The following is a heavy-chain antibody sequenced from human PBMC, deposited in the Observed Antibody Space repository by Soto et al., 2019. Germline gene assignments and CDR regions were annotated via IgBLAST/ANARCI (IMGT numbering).Heavy chain of an antibody. D-gene: IGHD7-27*01. CDR1: GGSISSSSHY. Sequence: SETLSLTCTVSGGSISSSSHYWGWIRQPPGKGLEWIGNIYYSGSTYYNPSLKSRVTISVDTSKNEFSLKMSSVTAADTAVYYCARLTGALYGMDVWGQGTTVTVSS. V-gene: IGHV4-39*01. CDR2: IYYSGST. J-gene: IGHJ6*02. CDR3: ARLTGALYGMDV.